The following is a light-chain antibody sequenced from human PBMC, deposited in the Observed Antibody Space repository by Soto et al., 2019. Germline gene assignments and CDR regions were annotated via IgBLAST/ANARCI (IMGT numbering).Light chain of an antibody. CDR3: QQLNSYPRT. V-gene: IGKV1-5*01. J-gene: IGKJ5*01. CDR1: QSISSW. CDR2: AAS. Sequence: DIQMTQSSSTLSASVGDRVTITCRASQSISSWLAWYQQKPGKAPKLLIYAASSLQSGVLSRFSGSGSGTDFTLTISSLQPEDFATYYCQQLNSYPRTFGQGKRLEIK.